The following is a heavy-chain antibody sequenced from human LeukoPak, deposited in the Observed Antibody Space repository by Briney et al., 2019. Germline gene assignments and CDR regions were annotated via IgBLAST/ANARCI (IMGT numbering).Heavy chain of an antibody. CDR2: ISSNGGST. CDR1: GFTFSSYA. Sequence: GGSLRLSCAASGFTFSSYAMHWVRQAPGKGLEYVSAISSNGGSTYYANSVKGRFTISRDNSKNTLYLQMGSLRAEDMAVYYCARARRSYYYDSSGYYVLDYWGQGTLVTVSS. V-gene: IGHV3-64*01. J-gene: IGHJ4*02. D-gene: IGHD3-22*01. CDR3: ARARRSYYYDSSGYYVLDY.